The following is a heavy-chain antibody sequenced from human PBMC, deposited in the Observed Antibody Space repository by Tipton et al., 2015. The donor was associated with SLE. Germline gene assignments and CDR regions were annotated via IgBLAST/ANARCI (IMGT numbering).Heavy chain of an antibody. J-gene: IGHJ3*02. D-gene: IGHD5-24*01. Sequence: QLVQSGPEVKKPGSSVKVSCKASGGTFSSYAISWVRQAPGQGLEWMGWISAYNGNTNYAQKLQGRVTMTTDTSTSTAYMELRSLRSDDTAVYYCALRARRDDIWGQGTMVTVSS. CDR1: GGTFSSYA. CDR2: ISAYNGNT. CDR3: ALRARRDDI. V-gene: IGHV1-18*01.